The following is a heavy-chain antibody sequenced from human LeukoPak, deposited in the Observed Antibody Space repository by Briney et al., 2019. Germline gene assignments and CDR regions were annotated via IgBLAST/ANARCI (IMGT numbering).Heavy chain of an antibody. CDR1: GYNFSNYG. D-gene: IGHD6-19*01. CDR2: TSYNGNT. J-gene: IGHJ4*02. Sequence: ASVKVSCKASGYNFSNYGISWVRQAPGLGLEWMGWTSYNGNTNYAQKFQDRVTMTTDTSTTTAYMELRSLESDDTAVYYCARHSGSGWQALGYWGQATLVTVSS. CDR3: ARHSGSGWQALGY. V-gene: IGHV1-18*04.